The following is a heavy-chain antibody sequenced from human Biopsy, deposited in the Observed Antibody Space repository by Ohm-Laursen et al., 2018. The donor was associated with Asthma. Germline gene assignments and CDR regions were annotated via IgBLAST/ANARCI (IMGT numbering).Heavy chain of an antibody. CDR1: GDSIYIGGHY. CDR3: ARARAFRHDMTGPKTCLAV. D-gene: IGHD3-9*01. V-gene: IGHV4-31*03. Sequence: TLSLTCHVSGDSIYIGGHYWSWIRQHPGKGLEWIGHIYFSGSAKYNPYLKSRVSISVDTSKNQFSLKLSSVTTADTAVYYCARARAFRHDMTGPKTCLAVWGPGTTVSVSS. CDR2: IYFSGSA. J-gene: IGHJ6*02.